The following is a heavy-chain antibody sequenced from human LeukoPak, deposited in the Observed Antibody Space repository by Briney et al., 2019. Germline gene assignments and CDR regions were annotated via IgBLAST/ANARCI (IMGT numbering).Heavy chain of an antibody. CDR3: AKDDSSSWYQGWFDP. CDR2: ISWNSGSI. D-gene: IGHD6-13*01. Sequence: GGSLRLSCAASGFTFDDYAMHWVRQAPGKGLEWVSGISWNSGSIGYADSVKGRFTISRDNAKNSLYLQMNSLRAEDTALYYCAKDDSSSWYQGWFDPWGQGTLVTVSS. J-gene: IGHJ5*02. V-gene: IGHV3-9*01. CDR1: GFTFDDYA.